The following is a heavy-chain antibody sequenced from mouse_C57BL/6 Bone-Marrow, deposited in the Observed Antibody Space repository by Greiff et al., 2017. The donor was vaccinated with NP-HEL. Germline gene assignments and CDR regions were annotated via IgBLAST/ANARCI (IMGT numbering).Heavy chain of an antibody. V-gene: IGHV1-15*01. Sequence: VQLQQSGAELVRPGASVTLSCKASGYTFTDYDMHWVKQTPVHGLEWIGAIDPETGGTAYTQTFKGKAILTADKSSSTAYMELRSLTSEDSADYSCTRLRDSKDYYAMGYWGQGTSVTVSA. CDR2: IDPETGGT. CDR3: TRLRDSKDYYAMGY. J-gene: IGHJ4*01. D-gene: IGHD2-5*01. CDR1: GYTFTDYD.